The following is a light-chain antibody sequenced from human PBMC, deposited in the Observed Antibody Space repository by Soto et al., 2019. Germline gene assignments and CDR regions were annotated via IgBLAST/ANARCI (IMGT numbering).Light chain of an antibody. CDR1: SSDVGGYNY. V-gene: IGLV2-14*01. Sequence: QSALTQPASVSGSPGQSITISCTGTSSDVGGYNYVSWYQQHPGKAPKLMMYEVSNRPSGVSNRFSGSKSGNTASLTISGLQAEDEADYYCSSDTYSSTLYVVFGGGTKLTVL. CDR3: SSDTYSSTLYVV. CDR2: EVS. J-gene: IGLJ2*01.